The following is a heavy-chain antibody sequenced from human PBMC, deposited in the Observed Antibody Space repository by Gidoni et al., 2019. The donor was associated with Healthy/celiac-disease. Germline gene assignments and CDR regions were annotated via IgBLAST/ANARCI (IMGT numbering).Heavy chain of an antibody. CDR1: GFTFSSYG. J-gene: IGHJ6*03. Sequence: QVQLVESGGGVVQPGRSLRLSCEASGFTFSSYGMHWVRQAPGKGLEWVAVISYDGSNKYYADSVKGRFTISRDNSKNTLYLQMNSLRAEDTAVYYCAKDPQYCSSTSCPYYYYYYMDVWGKGTTVTVSS. CDR2: ISYDGSNK. CDR3: AKDPQYCSSTSCPYYYYYYMDV. V-gene: IGHV3-30*18. D-gene: IGHD2-2*01.